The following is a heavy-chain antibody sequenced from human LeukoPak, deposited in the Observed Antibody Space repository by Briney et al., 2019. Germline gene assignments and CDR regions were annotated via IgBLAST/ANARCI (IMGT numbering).Heavy chain of an antibody. J-gene: IGHJ4*02. CDR1: GYTFTSYD. V-gene: IGHV1-18*01. CDR3: ARDGDYGDYFAYETLDY. D-gene: IGHD4-17*01. CDR2: ISAYNGNT. Sequence: GASVKVSCKASGYTFTSYDINWVRQAPGQGLEWMGWISAYNGNTNYAQKLQGRVTMTTDTSTSTAYMELRSLRSDDTAVYYCARDGDYGDYFAYETLDYWGQGTLVTVSS.